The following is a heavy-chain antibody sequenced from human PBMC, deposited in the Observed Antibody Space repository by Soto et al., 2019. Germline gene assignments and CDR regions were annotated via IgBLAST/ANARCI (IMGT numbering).Heavy chain of an antibody. D-gene: IGHD5-18*01. CDR3: ARHRYSYGVYYFDY. CDR1: GGSIGNYY. J-gene: IGHJ4*02. CDR2: IYYSGST. V-gene: IGHV4-59*08. Sequence: SETLSLTCIVAGGSIGNYYWRWIRQPPGKGLEWIGYIYYSGSTNYNPSLTSRVTISVDTSKNQFSLKLSSVTAADTAVYYCARHRYSYGVYYFDYWGQGTLVTVS.